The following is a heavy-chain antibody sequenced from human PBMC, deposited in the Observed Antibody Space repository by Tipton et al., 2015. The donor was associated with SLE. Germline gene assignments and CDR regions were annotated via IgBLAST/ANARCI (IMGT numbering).Heavy chain of an antibody. Sequence: TLSLTCSIYGGSFSGYYWSWIRQPPGKGLEWIGEINHSGSTNYNPSLKSRVTISVDTSKNQFSLKLSSVTAADTAVYYCAGGYCSDGVCYGRGYFDYWGQGNLVTVSA. D-gene: IGHD2-8*01. CDR2: INHSGST. V-gene: IGHV4-34*01. CDR1: GGSFSGYY. CDR3: AGGYCSDGVCYGRGYFDY. J-gene: IGHJ4*01.